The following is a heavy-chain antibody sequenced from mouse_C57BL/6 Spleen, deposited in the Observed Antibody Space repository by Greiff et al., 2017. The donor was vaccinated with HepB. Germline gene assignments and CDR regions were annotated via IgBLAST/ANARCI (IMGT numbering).Heavy chain of an antibody. CDR3: ARHAPGSSFYWYFDV. V-gene: IGHV5-9*01. J-gene: IGHJ1*03. CDR1: GFTFSSYT. Sequence: EVQLVESGGGLVKPGGSLKLSCAASGFTFSSYTMSWVRQTPEKRLEWVATISGGGGNTYYPDSVKGRFTISRDNAKNTLYLQMSSLRSEDTALYYCARHAPGSSFYWYFDVWGTGTTVTVSS. D-gene: IGHD1-1*01. CDR2: ISGGGGNT.